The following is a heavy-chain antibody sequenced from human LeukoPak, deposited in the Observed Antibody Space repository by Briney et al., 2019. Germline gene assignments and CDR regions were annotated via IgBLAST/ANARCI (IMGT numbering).Heavy chain of an antibody. D-gene: IGHD5-24*01. Sequence: GGSLRLSCAASGFTFSSYGMHWVRQAPGKGLEWVAVISYDGSNKYYADSVKGRFTISRDNSKNSLYLQMNSLRAEDTAVYYCATLGVEMATITGEQNFDYRGQGTLVTVSS. V-gene: IGHV3-33*05. J-gene: IGHJ4*02. CDR1: GFTFSSYG. CDR2: ISYDGSNK. CDR3: ATLGVEMATITGEQNFDY.